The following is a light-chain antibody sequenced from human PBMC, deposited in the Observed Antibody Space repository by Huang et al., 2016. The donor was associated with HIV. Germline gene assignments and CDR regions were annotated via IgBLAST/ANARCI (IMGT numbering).Light chain of an antibody. CDR2: WAS. Sequence: IVMTQSPDSLAVSLGERAAINCKSSQSVLDDSNNKNYLAWYQQKPGQPPRLLIYWASTRESGVPYRFSGSGSGTDFTLSISGLQAEDVAVYYCHQYDTIPWTFGQGTKVEIK. J-gene: IGKJ1*01. V-gene: IGKV4-1*01. CDR1: QSVLDDSNNKNY. CDR3: HQYDTIPWT.